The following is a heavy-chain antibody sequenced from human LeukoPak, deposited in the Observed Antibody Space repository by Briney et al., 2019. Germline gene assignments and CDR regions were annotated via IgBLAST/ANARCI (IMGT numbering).Heavy chain of an antibody. V-gene: IGHV3-30*02. J-gene: IGHJ4*02. D-gene: IGHD6-13*01. CDR2: IRYDGSNK. CDR1: GFTFSSYG. CDR3: AKAPSYSSSWSFDY. Sequence: PGGSLRLSCAASGFTFSSYGMHWVRRAPGKGLEWVAFIRYDGSNKYYADSVKGRFTISRDNSKNTLYLQMNSLRAEDTAVYYCAKAPSYSSSWSFDYWGQGTLVTVSS.